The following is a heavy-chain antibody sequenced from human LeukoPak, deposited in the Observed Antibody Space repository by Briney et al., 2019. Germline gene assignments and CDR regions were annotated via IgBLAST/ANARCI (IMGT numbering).Heavy chain of an antibody. J-gene: IGHJ4*02. CDR2: IRYDGSNK. CDR3: AKDVVTAYDFWSGYLGY. V-gene: IGHV3-30*02. D-gene: IGHD3-3*01. Sequence: PGGSLRLSCAASGFTFSSYGMHWVRQAPGKGLEWVAFIRYDGSNKYYADSVKGRFTISRDNSKNTLYLQMNSLRAEDTAVYYCAKDVVTAYDFWSGYLGYWGQGTLVTVSS. CDR1: GFTFSSYG.